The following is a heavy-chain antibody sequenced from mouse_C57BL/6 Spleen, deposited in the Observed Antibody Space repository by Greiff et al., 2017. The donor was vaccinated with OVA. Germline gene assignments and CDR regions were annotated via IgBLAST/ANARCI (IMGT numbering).Heavy chain of an antibody. CDR1: GYTFTDYE. J-gene: IGHJ1*03. V-gene: IGHV1-15*01. Sequence: VKLMESGAELVRPGASVTLSCKASGYTFTDYEMHWVKQTPVHGLEWIGAIDPETGGTAYNQKFKGKAILTADKSSSTAYMELRSLTSEDSAVYYCTREGNYYGSKGYFDVWGTGTTVTVSS. CDR2: IDPETGGT. CDR3: TREGNYYGSKGYFDV. D-gene: IGHD1-1*01.